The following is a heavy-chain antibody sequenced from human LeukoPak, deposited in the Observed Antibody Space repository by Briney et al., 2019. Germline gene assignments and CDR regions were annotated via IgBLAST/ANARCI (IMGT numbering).Heavy chain of an antibody. D-gene: IGHD3-22*01. V-gene: IGHV3-15*01. CDR2: IKSKTDGGTT. CDR3: TTDPLYYYDSSGYPFDMDV. CDR1: GFTFSNAW. Sequence: GGSLRLSCAASGFTFSNAWMSWVRQAPGKGLEWVGRIKSKTDGGTTDYAAPVKGRFTISRDDTKNTLYLQMNSLKTEDTAVYYCTTDPLYYYDSSGYPFDMDVWGKGTTVTVSS. J-gene: IGHJ6*03.